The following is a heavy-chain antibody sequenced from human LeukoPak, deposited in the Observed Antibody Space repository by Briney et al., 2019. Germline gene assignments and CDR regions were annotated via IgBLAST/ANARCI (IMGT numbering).Heavy chain of an antibody. CDR3: ARESWNYYGSGTPFDS. D-gene: IGHD3-10*01. CDR2: IYSGGST. CDR1: GFTVTSNY. J-gene: IGHJ4*02. Sequence: GGSLRLSCAASGFTVTSNYMNWVRQAPGKGLEWVSVIYSGGSTYYADAVKGRFTISRDNSENRLYLQMNNLRAEDTAVYYCARESWNYYGSGTPFDSWGQGTLVTVSS. V-gene: IGHV3-53*01.